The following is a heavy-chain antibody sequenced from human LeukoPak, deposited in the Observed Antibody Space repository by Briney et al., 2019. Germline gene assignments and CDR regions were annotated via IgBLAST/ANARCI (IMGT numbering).Heavy chain of an antibody. CDR1: GFTFTNSN. Sequence: GGSLRLSCAASGFTFTNSNMNWVRPAPGKGLEWVSSISSSSSYIYYADSVKGRFTVSRDNAKNSLYLQMNSLRAEDTAVYYCARNYYYDWWGQGTLVTVSS. CDR3: ARNYYYDW. V-gene: IGHV3-21*01. D-gene: IGHD3-22*01. J-gene: IGHJ4*02. CDR2: ISSSSSYI.